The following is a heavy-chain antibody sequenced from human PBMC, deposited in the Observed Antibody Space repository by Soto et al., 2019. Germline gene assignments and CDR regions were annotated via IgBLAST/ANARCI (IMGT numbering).Heavy chain of an antibody. CDR3: ARQVHPTVTTPFDY. CDR2: IYYSGST. Sequence: PLETLSVTCTVSGGSISSYYWSCIRQPPGKGLEWIGYIYYSGSTNYNPSLKSRVTISVDTSKNQFSLKLSSVTAADTAVYYCARQVHPTVTTPFDYWGQGTLVTVSS. CDR1: GGSISSYY. J-gene: IGHJ4*02. V-gene: IGHV4-59*08. D-gene: IGHD4-17*01.